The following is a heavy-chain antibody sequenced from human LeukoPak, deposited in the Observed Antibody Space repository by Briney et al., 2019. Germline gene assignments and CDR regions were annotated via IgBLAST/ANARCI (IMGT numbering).Heavy chain of an antibody. CDR3: AKDGGPKTPGHCSTTTCYYYFGMDV. CDR1: GFTFDDYD. V-gene: IGHV3-9*01. J-gene: IGHJ6*02. CDR2: ISWHSGNI. D-gene: IGHD2-2*01. Sequence: PGRSLRLSCAASGFTFDDYDMHWVRQAPGKGLEWVTTISWHSGNIVYADSVKGRFTISRDSAKSSLYLQMNSLRAEDTALYYCAKDGGPKTPGHCSTTTCYYYFGMDVWGQGTTVTVSS.